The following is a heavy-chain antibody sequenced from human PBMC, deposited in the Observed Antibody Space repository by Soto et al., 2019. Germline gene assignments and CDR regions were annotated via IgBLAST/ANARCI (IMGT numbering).Heavy chain of an antibody. CDR1: GGSISSSSYY. CDR3: ARHHYYDSSGPNEIDY. J-gene: IGHJ4*02. D-gene: IGHD3-22*01. Sequence: SETLSLTCTVSGGSISSSSYYWGWIRQPPGKGLEWIGSIYYSRSAYYNPSLKSRVTISVDTSKNQFSLKLSSVTAADTAVYYCARHHYYDSSGPNEIDYWGQGTLVTVSS. CDR2: IYYSRSA. V-gene: IGHV4-39*01.